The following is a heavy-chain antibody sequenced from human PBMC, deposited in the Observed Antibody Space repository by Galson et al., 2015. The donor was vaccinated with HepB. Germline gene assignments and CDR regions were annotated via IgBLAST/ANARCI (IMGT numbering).Heavy chain of an antibody. V-gene: IGHV4-61*02. D-gene: IGHD2-2*02. CDR3: ARISTVVVPGGIKEYYYYYMDV. Sequence: SLSLTCTVSGGSISSGSHYWTWIRQPAGKGLEWIGRINTSGSTPFNPSLKSRVTMSVDTSKSPLSLKLTSVTAADTAVYYCARISTVVVPGGIKEYYYYYMDVWGKGTTVTVSS. CDR1: GGSISSGSHY. CDR2: INTSGST. J-gene: IGHJ6*03.